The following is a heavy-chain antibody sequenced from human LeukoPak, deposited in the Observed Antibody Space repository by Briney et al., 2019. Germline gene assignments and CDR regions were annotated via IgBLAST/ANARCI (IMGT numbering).Heavy chain of an antibody. CDR3: ARVEKYTSSGPTDP. CDR2: IYYSGST. J-gene: IGHJ5*02. D-gene: IGHD6-13*01. CDR1: SGSISSSNYY. V-gene: IGHV4-39*07. Sequence: PSETLSLTCIVSSGSISSSNYYWGWIRQPPGKGLEWIGSIYYSGSTYYNPSLKSRVTISIDTSKKNFSLNLSSVTAADTAVYYCARVEKYTSSGPTDPWGQGTLVTVSS.